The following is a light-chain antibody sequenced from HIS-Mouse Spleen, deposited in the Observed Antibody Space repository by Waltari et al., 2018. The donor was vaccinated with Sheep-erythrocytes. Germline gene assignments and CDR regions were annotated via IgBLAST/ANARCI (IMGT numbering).Light chain of an antibody. CDR3: XQSYSTXWT. CDR1: QSIRSY. Sequence: RVXLTCRASQSIRSYLNWXQQKPGKAPKLLIYAXSSLXSGVPXRFSGSGSGTXFTLTISSLQPEDFATXYCXQSYSTXWTFGQGTKVEIK. CDR2: AXS. V-gene: IGKV1-39*01. J-gene: IGKJ1*01.